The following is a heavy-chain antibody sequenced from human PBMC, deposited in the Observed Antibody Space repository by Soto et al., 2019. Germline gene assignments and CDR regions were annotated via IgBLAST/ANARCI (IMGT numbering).Heavy chain of an antibody. Sequence: GGSLRLSCAASGFTFSSYAMHWVRQAPGKWLEWVAVISYDGSNKYYADSVKGRFTISRDNSKNTLYLQMNSLRAEDTAVYYCARVDYYDSSGPVYTLEQYYYYYGMDVWGQGTTVTVSS. V-gene: IGHV3-30-3*01. CDR1: GFTFSSYA. CDR2: ISYDGSNK. CDR3: ARVDYYDSSGPVYTLEQYYYYYGMDV. J-gene: IGHJ6*02. D-gene: IGHD3-22*01.